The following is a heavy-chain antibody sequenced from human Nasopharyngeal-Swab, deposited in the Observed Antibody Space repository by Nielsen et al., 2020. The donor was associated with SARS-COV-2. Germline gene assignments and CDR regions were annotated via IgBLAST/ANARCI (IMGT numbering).Heavy chain of an antibody. J-gene: IGHJ4*02. CDR3: ARDFLRWLRVFDY. CDR2: IYYSGST. CDR1: GGSISSSSYY. D-gene: IGHD5-24*01. Sequence: SETLSLTCTVSGGSISSSSYYWGWIRQPPGKGLEWIGSIYYSGSTYYNPSLKSRVTISVDTSKNQFSLKLSSVTAADTAVYYCARDFLRWLRVFDYWGQGTLVTVSP. V-gene: IGHV4-39*07.